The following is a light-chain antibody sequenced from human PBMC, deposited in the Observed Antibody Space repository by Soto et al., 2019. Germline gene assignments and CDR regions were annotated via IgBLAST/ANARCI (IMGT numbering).Light chain of an antibody. CDR2: DAS. CDR1: QSISSW. J-gene: IGKJ1*01. V-gene: IGKV1-5*01. Sequence: DIQMTQSPSTLSASVGDRVTITCRASQSISSWLAWYQQKPGKAPKLLIYDASSLESGVPSRFSGSGSGTEFTLTISSLQPDDFAGYYCQHFVNSLTWTFGQGTKVDIK. CDR3: QHFVNSLTWT.